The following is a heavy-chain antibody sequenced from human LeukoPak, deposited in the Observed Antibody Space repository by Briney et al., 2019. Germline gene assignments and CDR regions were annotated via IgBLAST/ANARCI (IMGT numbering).Heavy chain of an antibody. J-gene: IGHJ6*02. CDR1: GFTIGPYA. V-gene: IGHV3-43*02. CDR3: ATWAFYHNLDV. D-gene: IGHD2/OR15-2a*01. Sequence: GALRLSYAASGFTIGPYAMYWVRQGPGRGLEWVSVIKADGSGTFYADSVRGRFTTSRDNSKNSLYLHMNSLTSEDTALYYCATWAFYHNLDVWGQGTTVIVSS. CDR2: IKADGSGT.